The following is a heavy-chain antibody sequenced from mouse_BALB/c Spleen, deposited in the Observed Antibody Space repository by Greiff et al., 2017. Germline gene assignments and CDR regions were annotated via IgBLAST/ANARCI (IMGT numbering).Heavy chain of an antibody. CDR1: GFTFSSYA. V-gene: IGHV5-6-5*01. J-gene: IGHJ3*01. CDR3: ARVYYDYDLPWFAY. CDR2: ISSGGST. Sequence: DVKLVESGGGLVKPGGSLKLSCAASGFTFSSYAMSWVRQTPEKRLEWVASISSGGSTYYPDSVKGRFTISRDNARNILYLQMSSLRSEDTAMYYCARVYYDYDLPWFAYWGQGTLVTVSA. D-gene: IGHD2-4*01.